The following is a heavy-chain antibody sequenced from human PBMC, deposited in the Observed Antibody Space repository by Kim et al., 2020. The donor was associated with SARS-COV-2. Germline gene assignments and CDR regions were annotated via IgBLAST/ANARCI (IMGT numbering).Heavy chain of an antibody. Sequence: SETLSLTCTVSGGSISSYYWSWIRQPPGKGLEWIGYIYYSGSTNYNPSLKSRVTISVDTSKNQFSLKLSSVTAADTAMYYCARHYGSGRPYFDYWGQGTL. CDR3: ARHYGSGRPYFDY. J-gene: IGHJ4*02. CDR2: IYYSGST. CDR1: GGSISSYY. V-gene: IGHV4-59*08. D-gene: IGHD3-10*01.